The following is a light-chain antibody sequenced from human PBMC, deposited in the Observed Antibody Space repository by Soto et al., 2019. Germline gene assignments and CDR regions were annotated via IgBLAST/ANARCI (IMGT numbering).Light chain of an antibody. CDR1: SSNIGGNS. J-gene: IGLJ1*01. V-gene: IGLV1-51*01. Sequence: SVVTQPPSVSAGPGQKVTISPPPSSSNIGGNSVSWYQQLPGTAPKLLIYDDNKRPSGIPDRFSGSKSGTSATLGITGFQTGDEADYYCGSWDSSLSAYVFGTGTKVTVL. CDR2: DDN. CDR3: GSWDSSLSAYV.